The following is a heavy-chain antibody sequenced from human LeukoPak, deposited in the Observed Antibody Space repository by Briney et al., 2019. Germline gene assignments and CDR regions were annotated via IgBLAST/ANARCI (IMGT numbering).Heavy chain of an antibody. CDR3: GRDGGGAYYYRSGAEFDY. CDR2: ISSTSSYI. D-gene: IGHD3-10*01. V-gene: IGHV3-21*01. CDR1: GFTFSNYG. Sequence: GGSLRLSCAASGFTFSNYGMNWVRQAPGKGLEWVSSISSTSSYIYYADSVKGRFTISRDNAKNSVYLQMNSLRAEDTAVYYCGRDGGGAYYYRSGAEFDYWGQGTLVTVSS. J-gene: IGHJ4*02.